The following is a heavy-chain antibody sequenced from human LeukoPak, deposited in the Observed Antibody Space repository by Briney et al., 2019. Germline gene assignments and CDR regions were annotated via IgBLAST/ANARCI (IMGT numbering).Heavy chain of an antibody. CDR3: ARPKTYGANPGWYFDL. D-gene: IGHD4-17*01. CDR1: GGTFSSYA. CDR2: IIPIFGTA. V-gene: IGHV1-69*13. J-gene: IGHJ2*01. Sequence: SVKVSCKASGGTFSSYAISWVRQAPGQGLEWMGGIIPIFGTANYAQKFQGRVTITADESTSTAYMELSSLRSEDTAVYHCARPKTYGANPGWYFDLWGRGTLVTVSS.